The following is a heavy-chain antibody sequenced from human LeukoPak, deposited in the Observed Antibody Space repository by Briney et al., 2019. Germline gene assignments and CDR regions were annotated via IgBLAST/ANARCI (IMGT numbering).Heavy chain of an antibody. D-gene: IGHD1-26*01. CDR2: ISYTGTYI. CDR1: AFSLNAYN. V-gene: IGHV3-21*01. CDR3: ARVIVGATGSDY. Sequence: GGSLRLSCAASAFSLNAYNMNWVRQAPGKGLEWVSSISYTGTYIYYADSVKGRFTISRDNAQNTLYLQMNSLRAEDTAVYYCARVIVGATGSDYWGQGTLVTVSS. J-gene: IGHJ4*02.